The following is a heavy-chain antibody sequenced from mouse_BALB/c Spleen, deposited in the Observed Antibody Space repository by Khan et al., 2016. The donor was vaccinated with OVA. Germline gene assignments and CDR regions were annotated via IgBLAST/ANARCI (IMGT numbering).Heavy chain of an antibody. CDR2: INTHSGVP. CDR3: ARGGAACYRNDWGAMDY. J-gene: IGHJ4*01. V-gene: IGHV9-4*02. D-gene: IGHD2-14*01. Sequence: QIQLVQSGPELKKSGETVRISCKASGYTFTTAGIQWVQKMPGKGLKWIGWINTHSGVPKYAEDFKGRFAFSLEISVNTAYLQITNLKNEDTATXFCARGGAACYRNDWGAMDYWGQGTSVTVSS. CDR1: GYTFTTAG.